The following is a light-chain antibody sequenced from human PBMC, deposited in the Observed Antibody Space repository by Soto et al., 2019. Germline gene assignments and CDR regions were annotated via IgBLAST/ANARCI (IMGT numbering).Light chain of an antibody. V-gene: IGLV1-40*01. CDR1: SSNIGAGFD. J-gene: IGLJ3*02. Sequence: QSVLTQPPSVSGAPGQRVTISCTGSSSNIGAGFDVHWYHQIAGTAPKLLIYGNSNRPSGVPDRFSGSKSGTSASLAISGLQSEDEAYYYCATWDDSLNGPVFGGGTKLTVL. CDR3: ATWDDSLNGPV. CDR2: GNS.